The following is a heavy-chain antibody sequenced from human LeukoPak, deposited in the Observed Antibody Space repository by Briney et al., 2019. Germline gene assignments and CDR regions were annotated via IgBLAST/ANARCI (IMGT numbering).Heavy chain of an antibody. CDR2: ISYDGSNK. J-gene: IGHJ5*02. D-gene: IGHD5-18*01. Sequence: GGSLRLSCAASGFTFSSYAMHWVRQAPGKGLEWVAVISYDGSNKYYADSVKGRFTISRDNSKNTLYLQMNSLRAEDTAVYYCARERTSGYSSSNWFDPWGQGTLVTVSS. CDR3: ARERTSGYSSSNWFDP. V-gene: IGHV3-30-3*01. CDR1: GFTFSSYA.